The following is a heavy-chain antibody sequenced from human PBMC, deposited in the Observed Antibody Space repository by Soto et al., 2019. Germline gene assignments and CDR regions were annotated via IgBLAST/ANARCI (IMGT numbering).Heavy chain of an antibody. Sequence: PSETLSLTCAVSGYSISSGYYWGWIRQPPGKGLEWIGSTYHSGGTYYNPSLKSRVTISVDTSKNQFSLKLSSVTAADTAVYYCARDARTYYDFWSGSYNWFDPWGQGTLVTVSS. J-gene: IGHJ5*02. CDR3: ARDARTYYDFWSGSYNWFDP. CDR1: GYSISSGYY. V-gene: IGHV4-38-2*02. CDR2: TYHSGGT. D-gene: IGHD3-3*01.